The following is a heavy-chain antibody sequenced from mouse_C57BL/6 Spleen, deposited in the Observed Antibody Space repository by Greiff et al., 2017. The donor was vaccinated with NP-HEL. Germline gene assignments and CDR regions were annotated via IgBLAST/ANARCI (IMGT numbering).Heavy chain of an antibody. D-gene: IGHD2-3*01. V-gene: IGHV1-52*01. CDR2: IDPSDSET. Sequence: QVQLQQPGAELVRPGSSVKLSCKASGYTFTSYWMHWVKQRPIQGLEWIGNIDPSDSETHYNQKFKDKATLTVDKSSSTAYMQLSSLTSEDSAVYYCARRALIYDGSLGYFDVWGTGTTVTVSS. CDR3: ARRALIYDGSLGYFDV. CDR1: GYTFTSYW. J-gene: IGHJ1*03.